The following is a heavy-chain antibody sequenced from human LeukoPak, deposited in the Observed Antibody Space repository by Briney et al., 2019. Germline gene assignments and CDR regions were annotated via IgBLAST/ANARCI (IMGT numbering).Heavy chain of an antibody. CDR2: MRYDATKK. V-gene: IGHV3-30*02. Sequence: GSLRLSCAASGFNFSNFGIHWVRQAPGKGLEWVAFMRYDATKKYYADSVKGRFTISRDNSKNSLYLQMNSLRTEDTALYYCAKDRSNYYDSSGPIDYWGQGTLVTVSS. CDR1: GFNFSNFG. CDR3: AKDRSNYYDSSGPIDY. D-gene: IGHD3-22*01. J-gene: IGHJ4*02.